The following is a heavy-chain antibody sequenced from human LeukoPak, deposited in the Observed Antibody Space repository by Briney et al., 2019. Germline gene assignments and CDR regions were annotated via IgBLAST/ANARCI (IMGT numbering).Heavy chain of an antibody. D-gene: IGHD3-16*01. Sequence: ASVKVSCKASGYTFTSYGISWVRQAPGQGLEWMGWISAYNGNTNYAQKLQGRVTMTTGTSTNTAYMDLRRLRSDDTAVYYCARNWGAGHPINFDYWGQGTLVTVSS. V-gene: IGHV1-18*01. J-gene: IGHJ4*02. CDR1: GYTFTSYG. CDR2: ISAYNGNT. CDR3: ARNWGAGHPINFDY.